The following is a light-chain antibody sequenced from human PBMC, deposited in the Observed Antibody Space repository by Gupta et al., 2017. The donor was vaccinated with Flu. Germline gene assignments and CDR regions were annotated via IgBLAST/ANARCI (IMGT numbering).Light chain of an antibody. CDR1: QSLLYKDGNTY. J-gene: IGKJ2*02. CDR2: EGS. CDR3: MRGTNPWT. Sequence: DVVMIQSPLSLPVTLGQPASISCRSSQSLLYKDGNTYLHWLQQRRGQSQRRLIDEGSKRAYGVTDRFSGSGSVSDFPLKTSWVEDEDGGVYYCMRGTNPWTFGQGTRLEI. V-gene: IGKV2-30*01.